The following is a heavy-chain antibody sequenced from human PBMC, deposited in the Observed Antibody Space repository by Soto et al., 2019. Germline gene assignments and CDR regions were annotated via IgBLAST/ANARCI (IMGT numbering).Heavy chain of an antibody. J-gene: IGHJ3*02. Sequence: DVQLEESGGGLIQPGGSLRLSCAASGFSFSGKNYLTWVRQAPEKGLEWVSALYSSDGTYYADSVKGRFTVSRDNSKNTFYLQLHSLRPDDTALYFCATCLLREHAFDIWGLGTIVTVSS. CDR1: GFSFSGKNY. CDR2: LYSSDGT. V-gene: IGHV3-53*01. CDR3: ATCLLREHAFDI. D-gene: IGHD2-15*01.